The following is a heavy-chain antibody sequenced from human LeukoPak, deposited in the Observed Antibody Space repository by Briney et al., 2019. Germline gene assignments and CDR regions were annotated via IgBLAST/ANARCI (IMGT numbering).Heavy chain of an antibody. J-gene: IGHJ4*02. CDR2: ISYDGSNK. Sequence: GGSLRLSCAASGFTFSSYAMHWVRQAPGKGLEWVAVISYDGSNKYYADSVKGRFPISRDNSKNTLYLQMNSLRAEDTAVYYCASPRSAAGIMGNYFDYWGQGTLVTVSS. D-gene: IGHD6-13*01. CDR1: GFTFSSYA. V-gene: IGHV3-30*04. CDR3: ASPRSAAGIMGNYFDY.